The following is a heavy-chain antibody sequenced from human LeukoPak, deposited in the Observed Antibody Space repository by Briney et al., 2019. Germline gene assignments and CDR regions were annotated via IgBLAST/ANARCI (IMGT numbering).Heavy chain of an antibody. Sequence: ASVKVSCKGSGYTFTSYGISWVRQAPGQGLEWMGGIIPIFGTANYAQKFQGRVTITTDESTSTAYMELSSLRSEDTAVYYCASYTVTTRGWFDPWGQGTLVTVSS. CDR2: IIPIFGTA. CDR3: ASYTVTTRGWFDP. CDR1: GYTFTSYG. D-gene: IGHD4-11*01. J-gene: IGHJ5*02. V-gene: IGHV1-69*05.